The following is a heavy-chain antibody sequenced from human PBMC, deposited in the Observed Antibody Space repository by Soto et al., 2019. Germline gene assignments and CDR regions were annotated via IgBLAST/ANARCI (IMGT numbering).Heavy chain of an antibody. CDR3: ARVVLTITRGAFDA. CDR1: GGSISSSHW. D-gene: IGHD3-9*01. J-gene: IGHJ3*01. CDR2: ISHSGTS. V-gene: IGHV4-4*02. Sequence: QVQLQESGPGLVKPSGTLSLTCAVSGGSISSSHWWTWVRQSPGKGLEYIGEISHSGTSNSNPSLKSRVTLAVDKSKNHFSPTLTSVTAADTAFYYCARVVLTITRGAFDAWGQGTLVIVSS.